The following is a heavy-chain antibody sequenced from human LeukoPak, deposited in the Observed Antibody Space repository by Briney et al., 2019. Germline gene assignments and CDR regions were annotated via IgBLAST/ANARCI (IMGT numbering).Heavy chain of an antibody. Sequence: ASVKVSCKASGGTFSSYAISWVRQAPGQGLEWMGWISAYNGNTNYAQKLQGRVTMTADTSTSTAYMELRSLRSDDTAVYYCARDTREDYGSCWFDPWGQGTLVTVSS. CDR1: GGTFSSYA. D-gene: IGHD3-10*01. CDR3: ARDTREDYGSCWFDP. J-gene: IGHJ5*02. V-gene: IGHV1-18*01. CDR2: ISAYNGNT.